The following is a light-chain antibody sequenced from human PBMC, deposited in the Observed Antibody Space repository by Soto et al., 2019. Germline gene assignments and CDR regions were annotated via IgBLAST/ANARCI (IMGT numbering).Light chain of an antibody. CDR1: SSDVGSHNL. CDR3: CSYGGSRAV. J-gene: IGLJ7*01. V-gene: IGLV2-23*02. CDR2: EVS. Sequence: QSVLTQPASVAGSPGQSITIPCTGTSSDVGSHNLVSWYQQHPGQPPKLMIYEVSKRALGVSARFSDSKSGNTASLTISGLQAEDEADYYCCSYGGSRAVFGGGTQMTVL.